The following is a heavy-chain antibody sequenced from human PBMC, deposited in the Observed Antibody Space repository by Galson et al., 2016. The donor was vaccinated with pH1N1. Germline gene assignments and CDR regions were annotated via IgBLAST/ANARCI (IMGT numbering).Heavy chain of an antibody. D-gene: IGHD6-19*01. CDR1: GFTFSRYS. CDR3: ARGRSSGWGHWYFDL. CDR2: ITGDSIYI. Sequence: SLRLSCAASGFTFSRYSMNWVRQSPGKGLQWVSSITGDSIYIYYPDSVRGRFTISRDNAKNSLYLQMNSLRVEDTAIYYCARGRSSGWGHWYFDLWGRGTLVTVAS. V-gene: IGHV3-21*06. J-gene: IGHJ2*01.